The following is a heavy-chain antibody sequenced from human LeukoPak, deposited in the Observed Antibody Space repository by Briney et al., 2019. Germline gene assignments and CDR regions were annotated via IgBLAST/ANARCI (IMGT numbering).Heavy chain of an antibody. Sequence: ASVKVSCKASGYTFTGYYMHWVRQAPGQGLEWMGWINPNSGGTNYAQKFQGRVTMTRDTSISTAYMELSRLRSDDTAVYYCARDTGTYGSGYMDVWGKGTTVTISS. CDR3: ARDTGTYGSGYMDV. CDR1: GYTFTGYY. D-gene: IGHD3-10*01. V-gene: IGHV1-2*02. CDR2: INPNSGGT. J-gene: IGHJ6*03.